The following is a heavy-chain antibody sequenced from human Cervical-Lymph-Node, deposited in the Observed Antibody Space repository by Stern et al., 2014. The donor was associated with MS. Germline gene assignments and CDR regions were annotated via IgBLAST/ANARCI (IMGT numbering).Heavy chain of an antibody. CDR3: AGGYSPTIDY. J-gene: IGHJ4*02. V-gene: IGHV3-48*02. Sequence: SVKGRFTIFRDNAKNSLYLQMNSLRDEDTAVYYCAGGYSPTIDYWGQGILVTVSS. D-gene: IGHD3-22*01.